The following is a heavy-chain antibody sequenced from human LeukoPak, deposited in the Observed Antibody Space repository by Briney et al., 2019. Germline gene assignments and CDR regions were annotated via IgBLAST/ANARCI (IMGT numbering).Heavy chain of an antibody. CDR2: ISSNGGST. CDR3: ARPRNYGDYEFYYYMDV. Sequence: GGSLRLSCAASGFTFSSYAMHWVRQAPGKGLEYVSAISSNGGSTYYANSVKSRFTISRDNSKNTLYLQMGSLRAEDMAVYYCARPRNYGDYEFYYYMDVWGKGTTVTVSS. CDR1: GFTFSSYA. J-gene: IGHJ6*03. D-gene: IGHD4-17*01. V-gene: IGHV3-64*01.